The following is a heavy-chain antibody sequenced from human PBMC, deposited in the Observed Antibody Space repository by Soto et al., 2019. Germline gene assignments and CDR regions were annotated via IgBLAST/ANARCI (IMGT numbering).Heavy chain of an antibody. CDR2: IAPGNGNT. CDR1: GYTFTDYA. V-gene: IGHV1-3*01. J-gene: IGHJ4*02. CDR3: AKGSRMWTPDY. D-gene: IGHD2-21*01. Sequence: ASVKVSCKASGYTFTDYAIHWVRQAPGQRLELMGWIAPGNGNTKYSQNFQGRVTITRDTSATTAYVELSSLKSEDTAVYYCAKGSRMWTPDYWGQGTLVTVSS.